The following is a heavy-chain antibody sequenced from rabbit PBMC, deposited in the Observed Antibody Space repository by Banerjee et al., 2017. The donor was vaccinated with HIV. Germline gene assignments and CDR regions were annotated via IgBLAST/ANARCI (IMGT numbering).Heavy chain of an antibody. D-gene: IGHD1-1*01. J-gene: IGHJ4*01. V-gene: IGHV1S40*01. Sequence: QSLEESGGDLVKPGASLTFTCTASGFSFSSGYDMCWVRQAPGKGLEWIGCIYTGSSGSTYYASWAKGRFTISKTSSTTVTLQMTSLTAADTATYFCARSLIYGSSSGYYPMYFKLWGPGTLVTVS. CDR1: GFSFSSGYD. CDR3: ARSLIYGSSSGYYPMYFKL. CDR2: IYTGSSGST.